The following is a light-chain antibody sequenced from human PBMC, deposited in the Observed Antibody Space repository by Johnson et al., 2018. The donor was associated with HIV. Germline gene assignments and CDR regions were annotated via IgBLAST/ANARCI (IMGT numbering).Light chain of an antibody. Sequence: QSLLTQPPSVSAAPGQKVTISCSGSSSNIGKNHVSWYQQFPGTAPKLLVYEDDKRPSDIPDRFSGSKSGTSATLGITGLQTGDEADYYCETWDTSLSAGVFGTGTKVTVL. CDR3: ETWDTSLSAGV. CDR2: EDD. J-gene: IGLJ1*01. V-gene: IGLV1-51*02. CDR1: SSNIGKNH.